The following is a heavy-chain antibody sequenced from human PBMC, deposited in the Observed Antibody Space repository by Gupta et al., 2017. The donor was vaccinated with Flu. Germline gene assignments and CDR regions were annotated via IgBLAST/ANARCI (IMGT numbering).Heavy chain of an antibody. V-gene: IGHV2-5*01. D-gene: IGHD4-17*01. CDR1: GFSTSTSGVG. CDR3: AHVGDYGDSYFAH. Sequence: QITLKESGPTRVKPTETLTLTCTFSGFSTSTSGVGVGWIRQPPQKALEWLGIGYWNDDTRYSPSLGSRVTIAKGTSKDQMVLIMTNMDTVDTATYFCAHVGDYGDSYFAHWGQGTLVTVSS. CDR2: GYWNDDT. J-gene: IGHJ4*02.